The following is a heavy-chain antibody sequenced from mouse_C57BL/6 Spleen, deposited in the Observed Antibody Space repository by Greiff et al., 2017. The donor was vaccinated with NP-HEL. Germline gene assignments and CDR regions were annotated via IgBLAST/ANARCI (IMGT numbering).Heavy chain of an antibody. CDR2: IYPGDGDT. Sequence: QVQLQQSGPELVKPGASVKISCKASGYAFSSSWMNWVKQRPGKGLEWIGRIYPGDGDTNYNGKFKGKATLTADKSSSTAYMQLSSLTSEDSAVYFCARSEPYYFDYWGQGTTLTVSS. CDR1: GYAFSSSW. J-gene: IGHJ2*01. CDR3: ARSEPYYFDY. V-gene: IGHV1-82*01.